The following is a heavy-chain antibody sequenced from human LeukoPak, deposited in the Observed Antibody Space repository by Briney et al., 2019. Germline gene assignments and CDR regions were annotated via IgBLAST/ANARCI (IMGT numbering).Heavy chain of an antibody. J-gene: IGHJ5*02. Sequence: PGGSLRLSCAASGFTFSSYWMSWVRQAPGKGLEWVAFIRYDGSNKYYADSVKGRFTISRDNSKNTLYLQMNSLRAEDTAVYYCAKGAGYSYGPGWFDPWGQGTLVTVSS. D-gene: IGHD5-18*01. CDR3: AKGAGYSYGPGWFDP. CDR2: IRYDGSNK. V-gene: IGHV3-30*02. CDR1: GFTFSSYW.